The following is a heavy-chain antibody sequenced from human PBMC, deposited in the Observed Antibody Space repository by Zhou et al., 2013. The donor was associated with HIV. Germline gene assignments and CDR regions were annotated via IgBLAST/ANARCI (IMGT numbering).Heavy chain of an antibody. Sequence: QVQLVQSGAEVKKPGASVKVSCKASGYTFTGYYIHWVRQAPGQGLEWMGWIKPNSGGANYAQRFQGRVTMTRDTSISTAYMELRRLRSDDTAVYFCARRDVGSSNWDAFDIWGQGTMVSVSS. CDR3: ARRDVGSSNWDAFDI. J-gene: IGHJ3*02. CDR2: IKPNSGGA. CDR1: GYTFTGYY. V-gene: IGHV1-2*02. D-gene: IGHD2-2*01.